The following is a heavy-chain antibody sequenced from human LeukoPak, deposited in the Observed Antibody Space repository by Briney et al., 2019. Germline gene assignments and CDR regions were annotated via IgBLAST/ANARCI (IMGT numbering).Heavy chain of an antibody. CDR1: GGSISSGSYY. CDR3: ARGGYCSSTSCYMGAPDWFDP. CDR2: IYTSGST. Sequence: PSQTLSLTCTVSGGSISSGSYYWSWIRQPAGKGLEWIGRIYTSGSTNYNPSLKSRVTISVDTSKNQFSLKLSSVTAADTAVYYCARGGYCSSTSCYMGAPDWFDPWGQGTLVTVSS. V-gene: IGHV4-61*02. J-gene: IGHJ5*02. D-gene: IGHD2-2*02.